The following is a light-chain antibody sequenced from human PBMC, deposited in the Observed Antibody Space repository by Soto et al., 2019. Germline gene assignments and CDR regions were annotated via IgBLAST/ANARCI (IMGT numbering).Light chain of an antibody. CDR3: QQHNSFSIT. CDR1: QNIGTS. Sequence: DIQMTQSPSTLSASVGDRVTITCRASQNIGTSLAWYQQTPGKAPKLLISDASTLESGVPSRFSGSGSGTEFTLTINSLQADDFATYYCQQHNSFSITFGQGTRLEI. V-gene: IGKV1-5*01. CDR2: DAS. J-gene: IGKJ5*01.